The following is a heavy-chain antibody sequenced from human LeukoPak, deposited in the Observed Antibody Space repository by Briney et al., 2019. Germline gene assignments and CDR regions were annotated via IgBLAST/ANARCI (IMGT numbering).Heavy chain of an antibody. CDR1: SGSVRSNYYS. CDR3: ARVRVATPYYYYGMDV. D-gene: IGHD5-12*01. Sequence: PSETLSLTCSVSSGSVRSNYYSWAWIRQAPGKGLEWVGGLDDSGNTYYNPSLKSRVTISVDTSKNQFSLKLSSVTAADTAVYYCARVRVATPYYYYGMDVWGQGTTVTVSS. V-gene: IGHV4-39*07. CDR2: LDDSGNT. J-gene: IGHJ6*02.